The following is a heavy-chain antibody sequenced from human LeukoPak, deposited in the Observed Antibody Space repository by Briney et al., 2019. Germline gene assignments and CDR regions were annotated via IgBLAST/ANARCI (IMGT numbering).Heavy chain of an antibody. Sequence: GGSLGLPCAASGLTFSGADTHWVRQASGKGLEWVGRIRTKGNRYATAYAASVKGRFTISRDDSKNTAYLQMNSLKTEDTAVYYCIHYGSGSYSTDYWGQGTLVTVSS. D-gene: IGHD3-10*01. CDR2: IRTKGNRYAT. CDR3: IHYGSGSYSTDY. CDR1: GLTFSGAD. V-gene: IGHV3-73*01. J-gene: IGHJ4*02.